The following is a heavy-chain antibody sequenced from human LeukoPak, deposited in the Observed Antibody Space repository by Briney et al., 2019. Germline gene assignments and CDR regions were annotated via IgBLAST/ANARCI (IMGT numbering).Heavy chain of an antibody. CDR1: GFSFSSYT. CDR2: ISRGSSTI. Sequence: PGGSLRLSCAASGFSFSSYTMNWVRQAPGKGLEWVSYISRGSSTIYYADSVKGRFTVSRDNAKNSLYLQMSSLRDKDTAVYYCARDNSGTSDYWGQGTLVTVSS. D-gene: IGHD3-10*01. CDR3: ARDNSGTSDY. V-gene: IGHV3-48*02. J-gene: IGHJ4*02.